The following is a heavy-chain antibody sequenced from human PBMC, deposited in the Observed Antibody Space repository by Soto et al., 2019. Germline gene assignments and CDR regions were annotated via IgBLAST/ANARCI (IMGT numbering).Heavy chain of an antibody. Sequence: ASVKVSCKASGYTFTSYDINWVRQAPGQGLEWMGWMNPDSGNTGYAPNFQGRVSMTTTTSISTAYMELSSLTSDDTAVYYCASPRRDYGYSHFDYWGQGTLVTVSS. CDR1: GYTFTSYD. J-gene: IGHJ4*02. D-gene: IGHD5-18*01. V-gene: IGHV1-8*01. CDR2: MNPDSGNT. CDR3: ASPRRDYGYSHFDY.